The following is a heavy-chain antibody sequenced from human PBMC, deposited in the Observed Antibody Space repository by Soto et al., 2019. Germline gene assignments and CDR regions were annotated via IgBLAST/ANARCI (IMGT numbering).Heavy chain of an antibody. J-gene: IGHJ5*02. CDR3: ARQDRVVAEGRWFDP. CDR1: GYSISSGYH. D-gene: IGHD2-15*01. Sequence: ETLSLTCTVSGYSISSGYHWAWIRQPPGKGLEWLGSVHYSGNTYYNPSLKSRLTISVDKSKNQFSLNLSSVTAADTAVYYCARQDRVVAEGRWFDPWGQGTLVTVSS. V-gene: IGHV4-38-2*02. CDR2: VHYSGNT.